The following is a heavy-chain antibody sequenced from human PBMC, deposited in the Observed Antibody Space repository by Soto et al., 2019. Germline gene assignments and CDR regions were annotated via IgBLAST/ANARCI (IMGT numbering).Heavy chain of an antibody. CDR1: GGTFSSYA. CDR2: IIPIFGTA. J-gene: IGHJ3*02. CDR3: ARDFNYYDSSGYYSQAYDAFHI. Sequence: ASVKVSCKASGGTFSSYAISWVRQAPGQGLEWMGGIIPIFGTANYAQKFQGRVTITADESTSTAYMELSSLRSEDTAVYYCARDFNYYDSSGYYSQAYDAFHIRGQGTMVPVSS. V-gene: IGHV1-69*13. D-gene: IGHD3-22*01.